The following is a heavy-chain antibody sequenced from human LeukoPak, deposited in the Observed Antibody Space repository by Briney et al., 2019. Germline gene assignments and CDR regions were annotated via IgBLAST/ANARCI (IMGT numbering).Heavy chain of an antibody. V-gene: IGHV3-30*02. Sequence: GGSLRLSCAASGFTLSTYGMHWVRQAPGKGLGWVAFIRYDGSNKYYADSVKGRFTISRDNSKNTLYLQMNSLRAEDTAVYYCAKIAAANCGGDCYSGAYYFDYWGQGTLVTVSS. D-gene: IGHD2-21*02. CDR2: IRYDGSNK. CDR1: GFTLSTYG. J-gene: IGHJ4*02. CDR3: AKIAAANCGGDCYSGAYYFDY.